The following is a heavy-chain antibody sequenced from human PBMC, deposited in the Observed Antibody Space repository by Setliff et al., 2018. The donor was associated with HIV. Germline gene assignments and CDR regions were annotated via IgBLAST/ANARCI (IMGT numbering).Heavy chain of an antibody. CDR2: INTYTGSP. CDR1: GYTFTSYG. Sequence: ASVKVSCKASGYTFTSYGMSWVRQAPGQGLEWMGWINTYTGSPTYAQDFTGRFVFSLDTSVSTAYLQISSLKAEDIAVYYCARDGYYYDSSGHLAYYFDYWGQGTPVTVSS. CDR3: ARDGYYYDSSGHLAYYFDY. V-gene: IGHV7-4-1*02. D-gene: IGHD3-22*01. J-gene: IGHJ4*02.